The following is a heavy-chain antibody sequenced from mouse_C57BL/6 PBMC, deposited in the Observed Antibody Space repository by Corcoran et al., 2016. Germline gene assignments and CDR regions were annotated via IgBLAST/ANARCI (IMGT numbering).Heavy chain of an antibody. V-gene: IGHV9-3*01. CDR2: INTYSGVP. J-gene: IGHJ3*01. D-gene: IGHD2-5*01. Sequence: QIQLVQSGPELKKPGETVKISCKASGYTFTTYGMSWVKQAPGKGLKWMGWINTYSGVPTYADDFKGRFAFSLETSASTAYLQINNLKNEDTATYFCARGDRNYYFWGQGTLVTVSA. CDR3: ARGDRNYYF. CDR1: GYTFTTYG.